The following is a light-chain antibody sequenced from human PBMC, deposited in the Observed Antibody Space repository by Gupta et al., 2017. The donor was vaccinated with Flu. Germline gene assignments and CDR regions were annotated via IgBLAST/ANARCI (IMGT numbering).Light chain of an antibody. J-gene: IGKJ4*01. CDR2: EAS. CDR3: QQCGKYPLT. V-gene: IGKV3-11*01. CDR1: QSIRNQ. Sequence: EIVLTQSPTTIVLSTGERATLSCRASQSIRNQLAWYQQKPGQAPRLLICEASNSAAGIPARFSGSGSGTDFTLTISSLEPEDSAVYYCQQCGKYPLTFGGGTKIEIK.